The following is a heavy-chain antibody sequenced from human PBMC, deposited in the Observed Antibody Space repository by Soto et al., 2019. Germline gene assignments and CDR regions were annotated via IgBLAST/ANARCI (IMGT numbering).Heavy chain of an antibody. CDR1: GFSFSDYA. V-gene: IGHV3-23*01. Sequence: EVHLLESGGALVQPGGSLTLSCAASGFSFSDYAMSWVRQAPGKGLEWVSSISRTGDSAYYADSVKGRFAISRDRSKNRLSLQMNSLRVEDTAVYYCAKGPDGSGYYHNWIDSWGQGTLITVSS. J-gene: IGHJ5*01. D-gene: IGHD3-22*01. CDR2: ISRTGDSA. CDR3: AKGPDGSGYYHNWIDS.